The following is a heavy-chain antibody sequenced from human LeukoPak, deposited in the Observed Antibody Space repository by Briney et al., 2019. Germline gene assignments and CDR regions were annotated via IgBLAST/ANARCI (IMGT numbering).Heavy chain of an antibody. J-gene: IGHJ4*02. D-gene: IGHD1-1*01. Sequence: GGSLRLSCAASGFTFTNYAMHWVRQTPGKGLEWVSLISSDGSKNVYADPVKGRFTVSRDNSKNTLYLQMNSLRAEDTAVYYCVKGLVQTTMSYSVDYWGQGALVTVSS. CDR1: GFTFTNYA. CDR3: VKGLVQTTMSYSVDY. V-gene: IGHV3-30*18. CDR2: ISSDGSKN.